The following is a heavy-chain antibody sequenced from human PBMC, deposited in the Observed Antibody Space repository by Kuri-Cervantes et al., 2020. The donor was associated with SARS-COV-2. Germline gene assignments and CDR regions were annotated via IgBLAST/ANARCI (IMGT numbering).Heavy chain of an antibody. V-gene: IGHV4-4*02. Sequence: GSLRLSCVVSGGAINTYNWWTWVRQPPGKGLQWIGEIFHDGSTKFNPSLSLRGRVTMSLDKSKNHFSLNLTSVTAADTAVYYCASESTYTFDIWGQGTLVTVSS. J-gene: IGHJ3*02. CDR3: ASESTYTFDI. CDR2: IFHDGST. D-gene: IGHD2-2*02. CDR1: GGAINTYNW.